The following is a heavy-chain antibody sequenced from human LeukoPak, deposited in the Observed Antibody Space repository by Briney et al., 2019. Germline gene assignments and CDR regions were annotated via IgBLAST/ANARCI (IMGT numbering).Heavy chain of an antibody. CDR3: ARQHDSYYYYYIDV. CDR1: GYSISNGYY. J-gene: IGHJ6*03. Sequence: SETLSLTCAASGYSISNGYYWGWIRQPPGRGLEWIGSLYRSDSAYYNTSLRSRVSMSVDTSKNQFSLTLSFVTAADTAVYYCARQHDSYYYYYIDVWGSGTTVTVSS. V-gene: IGHV4-38-2*01. CDR2: LYRSDSA.